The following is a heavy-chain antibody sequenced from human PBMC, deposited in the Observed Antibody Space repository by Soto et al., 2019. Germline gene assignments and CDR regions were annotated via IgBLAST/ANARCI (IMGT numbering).Heavy chain of an antibody. J-gene: IGHJ4*02. V-gene: IGHV4-59*01. CDR1: GGSPSSYY. CDR2: IYYSGST. D-gene: IGHD4-17*01. Sequence: PSETLSLTCTVSGGSPSSYYWSWIRQPPGKGLEWIGYIYYSGSTNYNPSLKSRVTISVDTSKNQFSLKLSSVTAADTAVYYCARWYGGSLDYWGQGTLVTVS. CDR3: ARWYGGSLDY.